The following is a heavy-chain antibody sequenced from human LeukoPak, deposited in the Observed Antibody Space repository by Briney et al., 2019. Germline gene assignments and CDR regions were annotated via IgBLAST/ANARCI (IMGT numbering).Heavy chain of an antibody. CDR1: GFTFSSYS. J-gene: IGHJ4*02. Sequence: GGSLRLSCAASGFTFSSYSMNWVRQAPGKGLEWVSYICSCSSHIYYADSVKGRFTISRDNAKNSLYLQMNSLRAEDTAVYYCATLDSSGYPLDYWGQGTLVSVST. V-gene: IGHV3-48*01. CDR3: ATLDSSGYPLDY. D-gene: IGHD3-22*01. CDR2: ICSCSSHI.